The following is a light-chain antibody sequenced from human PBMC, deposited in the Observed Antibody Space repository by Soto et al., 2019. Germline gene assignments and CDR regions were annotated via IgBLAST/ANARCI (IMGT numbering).Light chain of an antibody. Sequence: EIVLTQSPGTLSLSPGERATLSCRASQSVRSNYLAWYQQKPGQAPRLLIYGASSKATGIPDRFSGSGSGTDFTLTISRLEPEDFAVYYWQHYGSSAYTFGQGTTVEIK. CDR1: QSVRSNY. CDR3: QHYGSSAYT. J-gene: IGKJ2*01. V-gene: IGKV3-20*01. CDR2: GAS.